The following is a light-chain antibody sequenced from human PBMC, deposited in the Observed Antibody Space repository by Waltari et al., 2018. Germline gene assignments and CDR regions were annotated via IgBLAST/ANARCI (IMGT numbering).Light chain of an antibody. J-gene: IGLJ2*01. CDR1: NIGLKT. V-gene: IGLV3-21*02. Sequence: SYVLTQPPSMSVAPGQPARLTCGGDNIGLKTVHWYQQKPGLAPVMVISDDSARPAGIPERFSGSNSGNTATLTINRVEVGDEADYYCHVWHSSGDQGVFGGGTKLTVL. CDR2: DDS. CDR3: HVWHSSGDQGV.